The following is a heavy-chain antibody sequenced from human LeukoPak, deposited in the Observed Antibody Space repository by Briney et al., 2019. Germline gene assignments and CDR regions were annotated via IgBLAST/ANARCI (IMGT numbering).Heavy chain of an antibody. J-gene: IGHJ4*02. CDR3: AKDLKLERRLYQPN. Sequence: GGSLRLSCAASGFTFSSYGMHWVRQAPGKGLEWVAFIRYDGSNKYYADSVKGRFTISRDNSKNTLYLQMNSLRAEDTAVYYCAKDLKLERRLYQPNRGQGTLVTVSS. CDR2: IRYDGSNK. V-gene: IGHV3-30*02. D-gene: IGHD1-1*01. CDR1: GFTFSSYG.